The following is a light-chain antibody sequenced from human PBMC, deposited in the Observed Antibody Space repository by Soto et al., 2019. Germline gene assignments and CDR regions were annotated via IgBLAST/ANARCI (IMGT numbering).Light chain of an antibody. CDR1: YSDVGGSNY. CDR3: SSNVVGTNLKI. CDR2: EVI. J-gene: IGLJ2*01. Sequence: QSVLTQPPSASGSPGQSVTISCTGTYSDVGGSNYVSWYQQHPGKAPKLVIYEVIQRPSGVPDRFSGSRSSNTASLTVSRLQAEDEADYYCSSNVVGTNLKIFGGGTQLTVL. V-gene: IGLV2-8*01.